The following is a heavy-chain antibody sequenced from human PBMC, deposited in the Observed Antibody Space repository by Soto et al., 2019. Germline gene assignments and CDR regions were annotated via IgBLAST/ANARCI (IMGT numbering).Heavy chain of an antibody. Sequence: LRLSCAASGFTFSSYAMSWVRQAPGKGLECVSTISGSGGTTYYADSVKGRFTISRDNSKNTLYLQMNSLRAEDTAVYYCARESEDLTSNFDYWGQGTLVTVSS. CDR3: ARESEDLTSNFDY. CDR1: GFTFSSYA. CDR2: ISGSGGTT. J-gene: IGHJ4*02. V-gene: IGHV3-23*01.